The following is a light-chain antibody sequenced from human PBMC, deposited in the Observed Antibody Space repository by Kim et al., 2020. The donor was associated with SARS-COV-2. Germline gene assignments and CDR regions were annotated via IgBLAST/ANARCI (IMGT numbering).Light chain of an antibody. Sequence: SPGERATLSGRASQTIKNRLVWYQHKPGQAPRLLIDDATTRATGVPARFIGSGSETDFTLTISSLQSEDFAVYYCQQSNDWPPLTFGQGTKVDIK. CDR3: QQSNDWPPLT. CDR2: DAT. V-gene: IGKV3-15*01. CDR1: QTIKNR. J-gene: IGKJ1*01.